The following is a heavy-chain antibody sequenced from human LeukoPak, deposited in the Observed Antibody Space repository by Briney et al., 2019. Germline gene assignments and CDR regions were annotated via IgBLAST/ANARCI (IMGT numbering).Heavy chain of an antibody. CDR3: AKNGDSERWLQPKFVTH. V-gene: IGHV3-23*01. D-gene: IGHD5-24*01. CDR2: ISGSGGST. CDR1: GFTFSSQW. J-gene: IGHJ4*02. Sequence: GGSLRLSCAASGFTFSSQWMSWVRQAPGKGLEWVSGISGSGGSTYYADSVKGRFTISRDNSKNTLYLQMNSLRAEDTAVYYCAKNGDSERWLQPKFVTHWGQGTLVTVSS.